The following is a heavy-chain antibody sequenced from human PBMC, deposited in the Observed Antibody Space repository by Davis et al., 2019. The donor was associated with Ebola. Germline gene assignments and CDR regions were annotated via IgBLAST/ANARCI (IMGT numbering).Heavy chain of an antibody. V-gene: IGHV5-51*01. Sequence: GGSLRLSCKGSGYSFSYSWIGWVRQMPGKGLEWMGIIYPADSDTSYGPSFQGRVTISADKSISTAYLQWSSLRASDTAMYYCARLAVAGTDYYYGMDVWGQGTTVTVSS. CDR2: IYPADSDT. CDR1: GYSFSYSW. D-gene: IGHD6-19*01. J-gene: IGHJ6*02. CDR3: ARLAVAGTDYYYGMDV.